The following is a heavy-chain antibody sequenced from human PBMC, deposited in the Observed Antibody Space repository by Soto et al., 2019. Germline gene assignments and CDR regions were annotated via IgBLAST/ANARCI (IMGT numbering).Heavy chain of an antibody. Sequence: QVQLVESGGGVVQPGRSLRLSCAASGFTFSSYGMHWVRQAPGKGLEWVAVIWYDGSNKYYADSVKGRFTISRDNSKNTLYLQMNSLRAEDTAVYYCARYPDFGVVVPAAIGWFDPWGQGTLVTVSS. CDR3: ARYPDFGVVVPAAIGWFDP. J-gene: IGHJ5*02. D-gene: IGHD2-2*01. CDR1: GFTFSSYG. V-gene: IGHV3-33*01. CDR2: IWYDGSNK.